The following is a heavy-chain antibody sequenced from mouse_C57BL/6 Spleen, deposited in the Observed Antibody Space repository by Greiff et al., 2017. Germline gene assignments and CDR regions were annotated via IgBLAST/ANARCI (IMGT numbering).Heavy chain of an antibody. J-gene: IGHJ1*03. CDR2: FHPYNDDT. D-gene: IGHD4-1*01. Sequence: QVQLQQSGAELVKPGASVKLSCKASGYTFTTYPIEWMKQNPGKSLEWIGNFHPYNDDTKYNEKFKGKATLTVDKSSSTVYLELSRVTSDDSAVYYCARLGRDWYFDVWGTGTTVTVSS. CDR3: ARLGRDWYFDV. V-gene: IGHV1-47*01. CDR1: GYTFTTYP.